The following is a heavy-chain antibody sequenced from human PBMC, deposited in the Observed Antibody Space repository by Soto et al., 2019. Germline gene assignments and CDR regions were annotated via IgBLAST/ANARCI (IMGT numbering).Heavy chain of an antibody. J-gene: IGHJ4*02. CDR2: ISTDRGDT. D-gene: IGHD2-15*01. CDR3: ARDDLNRGGKYFDY. V-gene: IGHV1-18*01. Sequence: APVNGCCTASGYSFTTQDITWLRQAHGKGLEWVGGISTDRGDTIYPQNLQGRVTMTTDSSTGTVYMELKSLRSDDTAVYYCARDDLNRGGKYFDYWGQGTLVTVSS. CDR1: GYSFTTQD.